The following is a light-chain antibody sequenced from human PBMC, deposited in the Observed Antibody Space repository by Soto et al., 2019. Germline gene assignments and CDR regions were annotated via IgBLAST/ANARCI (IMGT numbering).Light chain of an antibody. V-gene: IGKV3-11*01. CDR3: QQRSNWPLT. J-gene: IGKJ4*01. Sequence: EIVLTQSPATLSLSPGERATLSCRASQSVRSFLAWYQLKPGQPPRLLIYDASNRATGIPARFSGSGSGTDFTLTISSLEPEDFAVYYCQQRSNWPLTFGGGTKVDIK. CDR2: DAS. CDR1: QSVRSF.